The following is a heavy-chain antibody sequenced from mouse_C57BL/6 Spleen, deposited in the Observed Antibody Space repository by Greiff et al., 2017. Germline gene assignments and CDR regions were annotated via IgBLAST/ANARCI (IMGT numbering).Heavy chain of an antibody. J-gene: IGHJ4*01. V-gene: IGHV1-59*01. CDR2: IDPSDSYT. Sequence: VQLQQPGAELVRPGTSVKLSCKASGYTFTSYWMHWVKQRPGQGLEWIGVIDPSDSYTNYNQKFKGKATLTVDTSSSTAYMQLSSLTSEDSAVYYCARWDYDDYYASDYWGQGTSVTVSS. CDR1: GYTFTSYW. D-gene: IGHD2-4*01. CDR3: ARWDYDDYYASDY.